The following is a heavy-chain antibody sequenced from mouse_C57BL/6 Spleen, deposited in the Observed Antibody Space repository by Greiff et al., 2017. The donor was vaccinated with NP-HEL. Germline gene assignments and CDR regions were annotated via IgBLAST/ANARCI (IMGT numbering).Heavy chain of an antibody. D-gene: IGHD2-4*01. V-gene: IGHV1-81*01. J-gene: IGHJ4*01. Sequence: VKLQESGAELARPGASVKLSCKASGYTFTSYGISWVKQRTGQGLEWIGEIYPRSGNTYYNEKFKGKATLTADKSSSTAYMELRSLTSEDSAVYFCARSDDYDGYYAMDYWGQGTSVTVSS. CDR3: ARSDDYDGYYAMDY. CDR1: GYTFTSYG. CDR2: IYPRSGNT.